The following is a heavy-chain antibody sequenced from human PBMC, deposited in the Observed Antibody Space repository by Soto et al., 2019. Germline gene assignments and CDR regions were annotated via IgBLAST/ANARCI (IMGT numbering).Heavy chain of an antibody. CDR2: IKSKTDGGTT. J-gene: IGHJ4*02. CDR3: TTEPTYYDILTGYSPFDY. CDR1: GFTFSNAW. V-gene: IGHV3-15*01. D-gene: IGHD3-9*01. Sequence: GGSLRLSCAASGFTFSNAWMSWVRQAPGKGLEWVGRIKSKTDGGTTDYAAPVKGRFTISRDDSKNTLYLQMNSLKTEDTAVYYCTTEPTYYDILTGYSPFDYWGQGTLVTVSS.